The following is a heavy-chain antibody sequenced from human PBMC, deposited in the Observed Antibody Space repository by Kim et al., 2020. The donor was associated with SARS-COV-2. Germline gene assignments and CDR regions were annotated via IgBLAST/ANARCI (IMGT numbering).Heavy chain of an antibody. CDR2: VSDDGISK. Sequence: GGSLRLSCAVSRFIIHWVRQAPGKGLEWVAAVSDDGISKYYADSVKGRSXXSXXXXXNNXXXQXXXLXXDDTAVYXXXRGXXXSGXXDVFDLWXQGXXVAV. CDR3: XRGXXXSGXXDVFDL. J-gene: IGHJ3*01. CDR1: RFII. D-gene: IGHD3-10*01. V-gene: IGHV3-30*03.